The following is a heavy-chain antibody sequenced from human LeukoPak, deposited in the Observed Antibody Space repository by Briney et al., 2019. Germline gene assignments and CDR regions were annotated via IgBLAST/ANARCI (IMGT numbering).Heavy chain of an antibody. CDR2: ISYDGSNK. J-gene: IGHJ3*02. Sequence: GGSLRLSCAASGFTFSSYGMHWVRQAPGKGLEWVAIISYDGSNKYYADSVQGRFTISRDNSKNTLCLQMNSLRAEDTAVYYCAKHYDTHAFDIWGQGTLVTVSS. CDR3: AKHYDTHAFDI. D-gene: IGHD3-22*01. V-gene: IGHV3-30*18. CDR1: GFTFSSYG.